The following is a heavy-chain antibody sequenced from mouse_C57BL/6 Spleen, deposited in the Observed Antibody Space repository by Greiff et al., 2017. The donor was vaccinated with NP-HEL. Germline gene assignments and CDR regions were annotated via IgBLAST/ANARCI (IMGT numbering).Heavy chain of an antibody. J-gene: IGHJ3*01. V-gene: IGHV14-2*01. D-gene: IGHD2-3*01. CDR1: GFNIKDYY. CDR3: VYDGYLAWFAY. Sequence: VQLQQSGAELVKPGASVKLSCTASGFNIKDYYMHWVKQRTEQGLEWIGRIDPEDGETKYAPKFPGKATITADTSSNTAYLQLSSLTSEDTAVYYCVYDGYLAWFAYWGQGTLVTVSA. CDR2: IDPEDGET.